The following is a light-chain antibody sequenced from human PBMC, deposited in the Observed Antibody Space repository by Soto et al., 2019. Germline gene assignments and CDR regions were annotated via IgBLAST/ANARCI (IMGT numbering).Light chain of an antibody. V-gene: IGLV3-1*01. CDR1: KLGDKY. CDR3: QAWDSSNYV. CDR2: QDS. Sequence: SYELTQPPSVSVSPGQTASITCSGDKLGDKYACWYQQKPGQSPVLVIYQDSKRPSGIPERFSGSNSGNTATLPISGTQAMDEADYYCQAWDSSNYVFGTGTKLTVL. J-gene: IGLJ1*01.